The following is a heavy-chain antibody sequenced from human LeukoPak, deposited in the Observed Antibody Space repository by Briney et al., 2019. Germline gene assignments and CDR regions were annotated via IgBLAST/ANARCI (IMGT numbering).Heavy chain of an antibody. V-gene: IGHV4-39*01. CDR2: IYYSGST. CDR1: GGSISSSSYY. D-gene: IGHD6-6*01. CDR3: ARSCSTAGYSSSLDY. J-gene: IGHJ4*02. Sequence: SETLSLTCTVSGGSISSSSYYWGWIRQPPGKGLEWIGSIYYSGSTYYNPSLKSRVTISVDTSKNQFSLKLSSVTPADTAVYYCARSCSTAGYSSSLDYWGQGTLVTVSS.